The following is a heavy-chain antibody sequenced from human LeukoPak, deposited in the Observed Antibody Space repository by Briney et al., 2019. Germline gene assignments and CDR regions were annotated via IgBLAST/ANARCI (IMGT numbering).Heavy chain of an antibody. V-gene: IGHV3-23*01. J-gene: IGHJ4*02. CDR1: GFTFSDYA. Sequence: GGSLRLSCLASGFTFSDYAMSWVRQAPGKGLEWVSHISGSAHRIDSADSVQGRFTISRDNSKNTLYLQMDSLRAEDTAIYYCANLHRAPPDYWGQGTLVTVSS. CDR3: ANLHRAPPDY. CDR2: ISGSAHRI.